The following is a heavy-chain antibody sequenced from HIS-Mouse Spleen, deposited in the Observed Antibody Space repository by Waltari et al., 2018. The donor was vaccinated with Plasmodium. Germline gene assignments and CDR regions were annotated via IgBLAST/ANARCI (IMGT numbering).Heavy chain of an antibody. J-gene: IGHJ4*02. V-gene: IGHV4-31*03. CDR2: IYYSGSP. Sequence: QVQLQESGPGLVKPSQTLSLTCTVSGGSISSGGYYWSWIRQHPGKGLEWIGYIYYSGSPYDNPSLKSRVTISVDTSKNQFSLKLSSVTAADTAVYYCARSIAATVTFYFDYWGQGTLVTVSS. CDR3: ARSIAATVTFYFDY. CDR1: GGSISSGGYY. D-gene: IGHD6-13*01.